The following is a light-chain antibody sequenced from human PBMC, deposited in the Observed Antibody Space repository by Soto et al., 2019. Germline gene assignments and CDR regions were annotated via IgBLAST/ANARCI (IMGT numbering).Light chain of an antibody. CDR2: EVS. CDR1: SSDVGGYNY. CDR3: RSYTSSSTPV. J-gene: IGLJ1*01. V-gene: IGLV2-14*01. Sequence: QSALTQPASLSGSPGQSITICCTGTSSDVGGYNYVSWYQQHPGKAPKLMIYEVSNRPSGVSNRFSGSKSGNTASLTISGLQAEDEADYYCRSYTSSSTPVFGTGTKVTVL.